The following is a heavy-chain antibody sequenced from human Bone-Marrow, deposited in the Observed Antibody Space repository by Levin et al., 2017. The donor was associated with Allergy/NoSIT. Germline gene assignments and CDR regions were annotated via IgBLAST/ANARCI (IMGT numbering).Heavy chain of an antibody. CDR1: GFSFSSFP. V-gene: IGHV3-30*03. CDR2: VSYDGSSK. Sequence: LSLTCAASGFSFSSFPMHWVRQAPGKGLEWVAVVSYDGSSKSYSDSVKGRFTISRDNSNNTLFLQMNSLRLEDTAVYYCATFRLSPWGQGTLVTVSS. J-gene: IGHJ5*02. CDR3: ATFRLSP.